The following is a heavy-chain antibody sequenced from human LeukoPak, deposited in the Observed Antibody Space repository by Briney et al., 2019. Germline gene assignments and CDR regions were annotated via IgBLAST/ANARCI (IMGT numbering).Heavy chain of an antibody. CDR2: IWYDGSNK. CDR3: ARDAFIVVVPAAINGYYYYGMDV. D-gene: IGHD2-2*01. J-gene: IGHJ6*02. V-gene: IGHV3-33*01. Sequence: GGSLRLSCAASGFTFSSYGMHWVRQAPGKGLEWVAVIWYDGSNKYYADSVKGRFTISRDNSKNTLYLQMNSLRAEDTAVYYCARDAFIVVVPAAINGYYYYGMDVWGQGTTVTVSS. CDR1: GFTFSSYG.